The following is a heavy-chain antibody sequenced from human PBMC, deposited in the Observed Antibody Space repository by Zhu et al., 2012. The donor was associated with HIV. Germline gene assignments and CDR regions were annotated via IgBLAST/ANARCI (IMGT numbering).Heavy chain of an antibody. V-gene: IGHV4-59*11. CDR1: GGSITNHC. CDR2: ISQTGNX. CDR3: ARNVVFPAAAPHAFEV. Sequence: QVQLQESGPGLVKPSETLSLTCTVSGGSITNHCWSWIRQPPGKGLEWIGYISQTGNXKYNPSLRSRVSISVDTSKNRFALKLSSMTAADTAVYYCARNVVFPAAAPHAFEVWGQGTMVTV. D-gene: IGHD2-2*01. J-gene: IGHJ3*01.